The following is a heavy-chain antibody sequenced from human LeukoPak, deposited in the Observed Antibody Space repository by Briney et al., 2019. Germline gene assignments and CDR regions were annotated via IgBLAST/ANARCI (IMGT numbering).Heavy chain of an antibody. J-gene: IGHJ4*02. D-gene: IGHD3-10*01. Sequence: GESLKISCQASGYKFTSSWIGWVRQMPGKGLEWMAIIYPTDSDTRYNPSFQGQVTISVDKSIGTAYLQWSSLKASDTAMYYCARNVLWFGGYYFDYWGPGTLVTVSS. V-gene: IGHV5-51*01. CDR2: IYPTDSDT. CDR3: ARNVLWFGGYYFDY. CDR1: GYKFTSSW.